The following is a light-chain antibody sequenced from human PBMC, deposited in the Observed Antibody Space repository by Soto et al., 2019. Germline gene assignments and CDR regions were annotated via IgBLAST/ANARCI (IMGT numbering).Light chain of an antibody. Sequence: DLQMTQSPTSLSASVGDRVNITCQATQDINNYLNWYQQKPGKAPNLLIYDASNLQTGVPSRFSGSGSGTDFTFTISSLQPEDIATYYCQQYDNFMITFGQGTRLEIK. CDR3: QQYDNFMIT. CDR2: DAS. CDR1: QDINNY. V-gene: IGKV1-33*01. J-gene: IGKJ5*01.